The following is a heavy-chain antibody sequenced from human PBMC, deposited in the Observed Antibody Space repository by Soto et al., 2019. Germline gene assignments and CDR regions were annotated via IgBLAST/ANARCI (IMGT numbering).Heavy chain of an antibody. CDR2: IYYSGTT. CDR3: ASLGVPAARLNYGMDV. CDR1: GGSASTGGYC. V-gene: IGHV4-61*08. Sequence: PSETLSLTCTISGGSASTGGYCSGWIRQPAGKGLEGIVYIYYSGTTNYNPSLKTRVTISVDTSKNQCSLKLSSVTAADTAVYYCASLGVPAARLNYGMDVWGQGTTVTAP. D-gene: IGHD2-2*01. J-gene: IGHJ6*02.